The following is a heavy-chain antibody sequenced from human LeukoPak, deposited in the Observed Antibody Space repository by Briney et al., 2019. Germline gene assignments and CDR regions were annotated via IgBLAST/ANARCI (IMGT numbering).Heavy chain of an antibody. D-gene: IGHD3-3*01. CDR3: ARDNYDFWSGYYPGRGINY. Sequence: SVKVSCKASGGTFISYAISWVRQAPGQGLEWMGGITPIFGTANYAQKFQGRVTITADESTSTAYMELSSLRSEDTAVYYCARDNYDFWSGYYPGRGINYWGQGTLVTVSS. J-gene: IGHJ4*02. CDR2: ITPIFGTA. CDR1: GGTFISYA. V-gene: IGHV1-69*01.